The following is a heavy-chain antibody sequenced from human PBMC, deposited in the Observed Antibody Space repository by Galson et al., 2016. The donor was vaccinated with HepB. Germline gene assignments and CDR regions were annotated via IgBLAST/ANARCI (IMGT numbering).Heavy chain of an antibody. CDR1: GGSVSGGNYY. V-gene: IGHV4-61*01. CDR3: ARCQRTQVAVAMVFDY. Sequence: ETLSLTCIVSGGSVSGGNYYWSWIRQSPGKGLEWIGYIYYSGYTDYNPSLKSRVNISLDTSKNQFSLNLSSVTAADTAAYHCARCQRTQVAVAMVFDYWGQGILVTVSS. D-gene: IGHD6-19*01. J-gene: IGHJ4*02. CDR2: IYYSGYT.